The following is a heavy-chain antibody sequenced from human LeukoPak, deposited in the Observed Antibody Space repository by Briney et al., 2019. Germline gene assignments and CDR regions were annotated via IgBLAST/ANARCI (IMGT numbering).Heavy chain of an antibody. V-gene: IGHV3-23*01. Sequence: GGSLRLSCAASGFTFSNSAMSWVRQAPGKGLEWVSTLGGSGITTYYADSVKGRFTISRDNSKNTLYLQMNSLRAEDTAVYYCAKGIYSSGWSYFDYWGHGTLVTVSS. CDR1: GFTFSNSA. D-gene: IGHD6-19*01. CDR2: LGGSGITT. CDR3: AKGIYSSGWSYFDY. J-gene: IGHJ4*01.